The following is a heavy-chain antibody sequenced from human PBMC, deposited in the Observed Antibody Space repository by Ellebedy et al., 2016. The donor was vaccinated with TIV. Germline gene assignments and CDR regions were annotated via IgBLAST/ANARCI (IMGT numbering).Heavy chain of an antibody. CDR3: ARKSTPMTTPINGAGSYWYFDL. CDR2: INPNSGGT. Sequence: AASVKVSCKASGYTFTGYYMHWVRQAPGQGLEWMGWINPNSGGTNYAQKFQGWVTMTRDTSISTAYMELSRLRSDDTAVYYCARKSTPMTTPINGAGSYWYFDLWGRGTLVTVSS. D-gene: IGHD4-17*01. CDR1: GYTFTGYY. J-gene: IGHJ2*01. V-gene: IGHV1-2*04.